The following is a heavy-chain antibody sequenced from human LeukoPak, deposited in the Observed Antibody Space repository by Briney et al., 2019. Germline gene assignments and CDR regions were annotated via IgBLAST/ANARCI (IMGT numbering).Heavy chain of an antibody. CDR1: GGSISSYY. CDR2: IYYSGST. V-gene: IGHV4-30-4*08. J-gene: IGHJ4*02. CDR3: ARDHPRKYSGSYHFDY. D-gene: IGHD1-26*01. Sequence: SETLSLTCTVSGGSISSYYWSWIRQPPGKGLEWIGYIYYSGSTYYNPSLKSRVTISVDTSKNQFSLKLSSVTAADTAVYYCARDHPRKYSGSYHFDYWGQGTLVTVSS.